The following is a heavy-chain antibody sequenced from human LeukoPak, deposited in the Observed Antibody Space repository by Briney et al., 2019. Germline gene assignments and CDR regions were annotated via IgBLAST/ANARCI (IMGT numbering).Heavy chain of an antibody. V-gene: IGHV4-39*01. CDR3: VRALFDYYYYYMDV. CDR2: IYYSGST. Sequence: SETLSLTCTVSGGSISSSSYYWGWIRQPPGTGLEWIGSIYYSGSTYYNPSLKSRVTISVDTSKNQFSLKLSSVTAADTAVYYYVRALFDYYYYYMDVWGKGTTVTVSS. CDR1: GGSISSSSYY. D-gene: IGHD3-3*01. J-gene: IGHJ6*03.